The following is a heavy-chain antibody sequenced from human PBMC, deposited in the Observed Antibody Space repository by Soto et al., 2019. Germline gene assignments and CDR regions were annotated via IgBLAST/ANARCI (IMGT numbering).Heavy chain of an antibody. J-gene: IGHJ4*02. D-gene: IGHD1-26*01. CDR2: ISSSSSYI. V-gene: IGHV3-21*01. Sequence: EVQLVESGGGLVKPGGSLRLSCAASGFTFSSYSMNWVRQAPGKGLEWVSSISSSSSYIYYADSVKGRFTISRDNAKNSLYLQMNTLRTEDTAVYYCASGPLGATHFDYWGQGTLVTVSS. CDR1: GFTFSSYS. CDR3: ASGPLGATHFDY.